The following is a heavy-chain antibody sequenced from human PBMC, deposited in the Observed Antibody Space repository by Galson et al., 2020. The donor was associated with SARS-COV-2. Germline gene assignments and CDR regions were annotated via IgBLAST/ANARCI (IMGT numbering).Heavy chain of an antibody. V-gene: IGHV1-69*13. D-gene: IGHD2-2*03. Sequence: SVKVSCKASGGTFSSYAISWVRQAPGQGLEWMGGIIPIFGTANYAQKFQGRVTITADESTSTAYMELSSLRSEDTAVYYCARDVGNGYCSGTSCYGNFDYWGQGTLVTVSS. CDR3: ARDVGNGYCSGTSCYGNFDY. CDR2: IIPIFGTA. J-gene: IGHJ4*02. CDR1: GGTFSSYA.